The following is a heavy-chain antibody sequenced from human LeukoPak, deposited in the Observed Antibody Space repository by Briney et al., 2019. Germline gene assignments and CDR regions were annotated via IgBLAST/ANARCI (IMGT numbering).Heavy chain of an antibody. CDR1: GFTVSSNY. CDR2: ISGSGGST. D-gene: IGHD1-1*01. CDR3: AKFERRSQRYFDY. J-gene: IGHJ4*02. Sequence: GGFLRLSCAASGFTVSSNYMSWVRQAPGKGLEWVSAISGSGGSTYYADSVKGRFTISRDNSKNTLYLQMNSLRAEDTAVYYCAKFERRSQRYFDYWGQGTLVTVSS. V-gene: IGHV3-23*01.